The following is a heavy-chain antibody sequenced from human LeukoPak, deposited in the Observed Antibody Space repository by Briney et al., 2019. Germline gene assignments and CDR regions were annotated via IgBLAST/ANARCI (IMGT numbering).Heavy chain of an antibody. CDR3: ASDRFGYSYGDGYYYMDV. J-gene: IGHJ6*03. V-gene: IGHV4-39*07. Sequence: SETLSLTCTVSGGSISSSSYYWGWIRQPPGKGLEWIGSIYYSGPTYYNPSLKSRVTISVDTPKNQFSLKLSSVTAADTAVYYCASDRFGYSYGDGYYYMDVWGKGTTVTISS. CDR1: GGSISSSSYY. CDR2: IYYSGPT. D-gene: IGHD5-18*01.